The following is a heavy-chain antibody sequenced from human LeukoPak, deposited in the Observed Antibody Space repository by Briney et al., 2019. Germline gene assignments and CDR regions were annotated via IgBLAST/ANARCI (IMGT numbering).Heavy chain of an antibody. J-gene: IGHJ3*02. V-gene: IGHV1-18*01. Sequence: ASVKVSCKASGYTFTSYGISWVRQAPGQGLEWMGWISAYNGNTNYAQKLQGRVTMTTDTSTSTAYMELRSLRSDDTAVYYCARDPYYYDSSGYHDAFDIWGQGTMVTVSS. D-gene: IGHD3-22*01. CDR1: GYTFTSYG. CDR3: ARDPYYYDSSGYHDAFDI. CDR2: ISAYNGNT.